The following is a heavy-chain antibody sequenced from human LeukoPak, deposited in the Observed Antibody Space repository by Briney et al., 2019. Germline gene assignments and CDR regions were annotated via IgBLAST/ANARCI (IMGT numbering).Heavy chain of an antibody. Sequence: GGSLRLSCAASGFTFSSYGMHWVRQAPGKGLEWVAVISYDGSNKYYADSVKGRFTISRDNSKNTLYLQMNSLRAEDMAVYYCVKRWTGTTIGQQGYWGQGTLVTVSS. V-gene: IGHV3-30*18. CDR3: VKRWTGTTIGQQGY. CDR2: ISYDGSNK. J-gene: IGHJ4*02. CDR1: GFTFSSYG. D-gene: IGHD1-1*01.